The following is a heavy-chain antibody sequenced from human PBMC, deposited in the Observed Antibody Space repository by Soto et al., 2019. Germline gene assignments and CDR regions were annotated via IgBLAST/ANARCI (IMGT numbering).Heavy chain of an antibody. Sequence: GSLRLSCAASGFTFSRYAMHWVRQAPGKGLEWVAVISYDGSNKYYADSVKGRFTISRDNSKNTLYLQMNSLRAEDTAVYYCARDLAQDIVATIYNYYYYGMDVWGQGTTVTVSS. V-gene: IGHV3-30-3*01. CDR1: GFTFSRYA. CDR3: ARDLAQDIVATIYNYYYYGMDV. J-gene: IGHJ6*02. CDR2: ISYDGSNK. D-gene: IGHD5-12*01.